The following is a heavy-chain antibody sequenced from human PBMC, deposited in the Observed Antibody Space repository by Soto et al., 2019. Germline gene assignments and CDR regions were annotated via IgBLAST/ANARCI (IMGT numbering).Heavy chain of an antibody. D-gene: IGHD3-16*01. CDR3: VTGSSGTRGEDF. V-gene: IGHV3-23*01. CDR1: GINLINHA. CDR2: VSETGTIT. J-gene: IGHJ4*02. Sequence: PGGSLRLSCVASGINLINHAMTWVREAPGKGLEWVSTVSETGTITYYADSVKGRFTISRDNSRNTLYLQLNNLRAEDTAVYYCVTGSSGTRGEDFWGPGALVSGSS.